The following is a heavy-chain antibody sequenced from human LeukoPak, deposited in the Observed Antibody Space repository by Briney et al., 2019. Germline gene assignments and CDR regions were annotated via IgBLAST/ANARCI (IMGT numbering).Heavy chain of an antibody. V-gene: IGHV4-4*07. J-gene: IGHJ4*02. CDR3: ARDGYYYDFSGHRPFDY. D-gene: IGHD3-22*01. CDR2: IYASGST. Sequence: PSETLSLTYTVSGGSISSYYWSWIRQPAGEGLEWIGRIYASGSTNYNPSLKSRVTMSVDTSKNQFSLKLSSVTAADTAVYYCARDGYYYDFSGHRPFDYWGQGTLVTVSS. CDR1: GGSISSYY.